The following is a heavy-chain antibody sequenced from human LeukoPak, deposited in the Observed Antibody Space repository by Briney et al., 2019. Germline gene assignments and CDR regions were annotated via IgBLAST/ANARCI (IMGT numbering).Heavy chain of an antibody. D-gene: IGHD5-24*01. CDR3: ATPRDVEMATIPPFDY. J-gene: IGHJ4*02. V-gene: IGHV4-59*12. CDR2: THHSGNT. Sequence: SETLSLTCTVSGGSISSYYWSWIRQPPGKGLEWIGYTHHSGNTLYNPSLKSRVTISVDTSKNQFSLKLSSVTAADTAVYYCATPRDVEMATIPPFDYWGQGTLVTVSS. CDR1: GGSISSYY.